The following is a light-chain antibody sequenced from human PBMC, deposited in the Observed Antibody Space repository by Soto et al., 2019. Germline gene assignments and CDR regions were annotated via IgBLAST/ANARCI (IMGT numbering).Light chain of an antibody. CDR2: DVS. J-gene: IGLJ2*01. CDR1: SSDVGGYNY. CDR3: CSYAGSYTVV. Sequence: QPVLTQPRSVSGSTGQSVTISCTGTSSDVGGYNYVYWYQQHPGKAPKLMIYDVSKRPSGVPDRFSGSKSGNTASLTISGLQAEDESDYYCCSYAGSYTVVFGGGTNLTVL. V-gene: IGLV2-11*01.